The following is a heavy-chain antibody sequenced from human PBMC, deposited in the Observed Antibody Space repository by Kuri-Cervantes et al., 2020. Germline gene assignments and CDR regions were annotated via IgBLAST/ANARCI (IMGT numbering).Heavy chain of an antibody. J-gene: IGHJ4*02. CDR2: IWYDGSNK. Sequence: EGSLRLSCAASGFTFSSYGMHWVRQAPGKGLEWVAVIWYDGSNKYYADSVKGRFTISRDNSKNSLYLQMNSLRAEDTALYYCAKGVEYSGYDEIDYWGQGTLVTVSS. CDR1: GFTFSSYG. V-gene: IGHV3-33*03. D-gene: IGHD5-12*01. CDR3: AKGVEYSGYDEIDY.